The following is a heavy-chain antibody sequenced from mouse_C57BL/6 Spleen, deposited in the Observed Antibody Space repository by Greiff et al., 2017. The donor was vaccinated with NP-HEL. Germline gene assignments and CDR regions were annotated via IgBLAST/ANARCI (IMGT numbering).Heavy chain of an antibody. CDR3: ASSVDYYGSSYGAMDY. CDR2: INPSSGYT. CDR1: GYTFTSYW. J-gene: IGHJ4*01. V-gene: IGHV1-7*01. D-gene: IGHD1-1*01. Sequence: VQLQQSGAELAKPGASVKLSCKASGYTFTSYWMHWVKQRPGQGLEWIGYINPSSGYTKYNQKFKDKATLTADKSSSPAYMQLSSLTYEDSAVDYCASSVDYYGSSYGAMDYWGQGTSVTVSS.